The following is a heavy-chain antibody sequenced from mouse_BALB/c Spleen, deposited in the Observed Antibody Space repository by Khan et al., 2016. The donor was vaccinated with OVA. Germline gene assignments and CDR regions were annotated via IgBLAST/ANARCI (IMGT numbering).Heavy chain of an antibody. CDR1: GFTFSNYA. CDR3: ARDYWFVY. V-gene: IGHV5-6-5*01. CDR2: ISTGDTT. Sequence: EVELVESGGGLVKPGGSLKVSCAASGFTFSNYAMSWVRQTPEKRLEWVASISTGDTTYYPDSVKGRFTISRDNARNLLYLQMSSLRSDDTAMYYCARDYWFVYWGQGTLVTVSA. J-gene: IGHJ3*01.